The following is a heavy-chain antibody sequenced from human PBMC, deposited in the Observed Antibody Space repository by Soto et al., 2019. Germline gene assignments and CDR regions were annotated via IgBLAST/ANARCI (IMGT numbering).Heavy chain of an antibody. CDR3: ARLKAWGVPGGMDV. J-gene: IGHJ6*03. Sequence: SETLSLTCTVSGGSISSSSYYWGWIRQPPGKGLEWIGSIYYSGSTYYNPSLKSRVTISVDTSKNQFSLKLSSVTAADTAVYYCARLKAWGVPGGMDVWGKGTTGTVSS. V-gene: IGHV4-39*01. CDR1: GGSISSSSYY. CDR2: IYYSGST. D-gene: IGHD3-16*01.